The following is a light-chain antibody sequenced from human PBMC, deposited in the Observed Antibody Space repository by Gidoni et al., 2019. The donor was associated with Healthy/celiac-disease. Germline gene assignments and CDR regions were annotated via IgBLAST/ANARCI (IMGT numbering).Light chain of an antibody. V-gene: IGKV1-39*01. CDR3: QQSYSTTWT. CDR1: QSISSY. CDR2: AAS. J-gene: IGKJ1*01. Sequence: IQMTQSPSPLSASVGHRVTITCRASQSISSYLNWYQQKPGKAPRLLIYAASSWQSGVPSRFSGSGSGTDFTLTISSLQPEDFATYYCQQSYSTTWTFXQXTKVEIK.